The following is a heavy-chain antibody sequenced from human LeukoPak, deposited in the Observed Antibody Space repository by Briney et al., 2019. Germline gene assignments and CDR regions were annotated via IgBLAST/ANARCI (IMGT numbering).Heavy chain of an antibody. V-gene: IGHV4-34*01. Sequence: PGGSLRLSCAASGFTFRIYTMNWVRQPPGKGLEWIGEVNRSGGTNYNPSLKSRVTVSVDKSKNQFPLKLSSVTAADRAVYYCASGRGNYHGSGRSYFDYWGLGTLVTVSS. D-gene: IGHD3-10*01. CDR1: GFTFRIYT. J-gene: IGHJ4*02. CDR2: VNRSGGT. CDR3: ASGRGNYHGSGRSYFDY.